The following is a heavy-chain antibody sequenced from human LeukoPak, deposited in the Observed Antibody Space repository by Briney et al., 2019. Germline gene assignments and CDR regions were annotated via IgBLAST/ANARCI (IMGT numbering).Heavy chain of an antibody. CDR2: IKQDGSEK. J-gene: IGHJ4*02. Sequence: PGGSLRLSCAASGLTFSSYWMSWVRQAPGKGLEWVANIKQDGSEKCYVDSVKGRFTISRDNAKNSLYLQMNSLRAEDTAVYYCARDRVAVAGRSDYWGQGTLVTVSS. CDR1: GLTFSSYW. D-gene: IGHD6-19*01. CDR3: ARDRVAVAGRSDY. V-gene: IGHV3-7*01.